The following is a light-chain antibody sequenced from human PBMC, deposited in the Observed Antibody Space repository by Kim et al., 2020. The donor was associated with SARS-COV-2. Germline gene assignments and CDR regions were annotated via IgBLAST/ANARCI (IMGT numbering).Light chain of an antibody. CDR1: YNY. Sequence: YNYVSWYRQHPGNSPKLMIYDVTKRPSGVSDRFTGSKTGNTASLTISGLQAEDEADYYCSSYTSSDTWVFGGGTKLTVL. V-gene: IGLV2-14*04. J-gene: IGLJ3*02. CDR3: SSYTSSDTWV. CDR2: DVT.